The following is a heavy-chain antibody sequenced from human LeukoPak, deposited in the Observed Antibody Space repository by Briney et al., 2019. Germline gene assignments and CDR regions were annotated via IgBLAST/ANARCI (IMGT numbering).Heavy chain of an antibody. J-gene: IGHJ4*02. D-gene: IGHD1-7*01. CDR2: IGGSGGST. V-gene: IGHV3-23*01. CDR3: AKKKRELRGFDY. Sequence: GGSLRLSCAASGFTFSSYAMSWVRQAPGEGVEGVSVIGGSGGSTYYADSVKGRFTISRDNSKNTLYLQMSSLRAEDTAVYYCAKKKRELRGFDYWGQGTLVTVSS. CDR1: GFTFSSYA.